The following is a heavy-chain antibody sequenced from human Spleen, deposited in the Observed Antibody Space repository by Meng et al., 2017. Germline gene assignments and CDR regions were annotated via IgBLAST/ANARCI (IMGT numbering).Heavy chain of an antibody. V-gene: IGHV7-4-1*02. CDR1: GYTFTGYY. D-gene: IGHD3-16*01. Sequence: ASVKVSCKASGYTFTGYYMHWVRQAPGQGLEWMGWINTNTGNPTYAQGFTGRFVFSLDTSVSTAYLQISSLKAEDTAVYYCARDLWELRYKAPFDPWGQGILVTVSS. CDR2: INTNTGNP. J-gene: IGHJ5*02. CDR3: ARDLWELRYKAPFDP.